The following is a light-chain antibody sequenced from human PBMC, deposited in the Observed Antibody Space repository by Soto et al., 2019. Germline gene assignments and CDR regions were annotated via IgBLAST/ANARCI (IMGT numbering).Light chain of an antibody. CDR3: QQYESTPPT. Sequence: DIVMPQSPDSLAVSLGERATINCKSSQSVLYSSNNKNYLAWYQQRPGQPPKLLIYWASTRESGVPDRFSGSGSWTDFTLTITSLQAEDVAVYYCQQYESTPPTFGQGTKLEIK. CDR2: WAS. V-gene: IGKV4-1*01. CDR1: QSVLYSSNNKNY. J-gene: IGKJ2*01.